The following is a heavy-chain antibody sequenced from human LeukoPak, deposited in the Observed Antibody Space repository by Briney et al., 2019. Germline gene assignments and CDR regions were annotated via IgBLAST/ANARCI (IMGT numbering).Heavy chain of an antibody. J-gene: IGHJ6*03. CDR2: IYPDDSDT. V-gene: IGHV5-51*01. D-gene: IGHD2-8*01. Sequence: GESLKISCIGAGYSFTSYWIGWVRQMPGKGLEWMGIIYPDDSDTRYSPSFEGQVIISVDKSISTAYLQWSSLKASDTATYYCARHGHCTNGVCYSNYYYYMDVWGKGTTVTVSS. CDR1: GYSFTSYW. CDR3: ARHGHCTNGVCYSNYYYYMDV.